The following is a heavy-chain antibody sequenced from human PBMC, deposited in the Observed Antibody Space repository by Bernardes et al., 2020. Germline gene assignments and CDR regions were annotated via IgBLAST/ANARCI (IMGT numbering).Heavy chain of an antibody. Sequence: ASVKVSCKTSGYTFTAYDISWVRQATGQGLEWMGWLSPNSGNTGYAQKFQGRLTMTRDTSISTAYMELTSLTSDDTAIYFCAIMMVGPTNYYYYYGMDVWRQGTTVTVSS. D-gene: IGHD1-26*01. CDR3: AIMMVGPTNYYYYYGMDV. J-gene: IGHJ6*02. CDR1: GYTFTAYD. CDR2: LSPNSGNT. V-gene: IGHV1-8*01.